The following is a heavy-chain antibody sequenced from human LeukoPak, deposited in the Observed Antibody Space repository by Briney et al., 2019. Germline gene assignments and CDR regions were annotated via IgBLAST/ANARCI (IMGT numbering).Heavy chain of an antibody. CDR3: AAALNYGEFDY. CDR1: GYSFTSYW. J-gene: IGHJ4*02. Sequence: GESPKISCKGSGYSFTSYWISWVRQMPGKGLEWMAIIYPGDSDTRYSPSFQGRVTISADKSISTAYLQWSSLKASDTAMYYCAAALNYGEFDYWGQGPLVTVSS. D-gene: IGHD4-17*01. V-gene: IGHV5-51*01. CDR2: IYPGDSDT.